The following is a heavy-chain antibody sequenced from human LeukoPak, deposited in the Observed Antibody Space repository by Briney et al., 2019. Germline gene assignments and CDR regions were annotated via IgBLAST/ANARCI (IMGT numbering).Heavy chain of an antibody. Sequence: SETLSLTCTVSGGSVSSGSYYWSWIRQPPGKGLEWIGYINYSESTNYNPSLKSRVTISVDTSENQFSLKVSSVTAADTAVYYCARSGYGYRDYWGQGILVTVSS. J-gene: IGHJ4*02. CDR1: GGSVSSGSYY. CDR3: ARSGYGYRDY. CDR2: INYSEST. V-gene: IGHV4-61*01. D-gene: IGHD5-18*01.